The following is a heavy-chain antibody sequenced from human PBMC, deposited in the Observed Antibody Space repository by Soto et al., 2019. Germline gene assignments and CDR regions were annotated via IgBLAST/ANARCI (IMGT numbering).Heavy chain of an antibody. Sequence: GGSLRLSCAASGFTFSSYAMSWVRQAPGKGLEWVSAISGSGGSTYYADSVKGRFTISRDNSKNTLYLQMNSLRAEDTAVYYCDRTSWSGYYSPPRYYFDYWGQGTLVTVSS. CDR3: DRTSWSGYYSPPRYYFDY. V-gene: IGHV3-23*01. J-gene: IGHJ4*02. D-gene: IGHD3-3*01. CDR2: ISGSGGST. CDR1: GFTFSSYA.